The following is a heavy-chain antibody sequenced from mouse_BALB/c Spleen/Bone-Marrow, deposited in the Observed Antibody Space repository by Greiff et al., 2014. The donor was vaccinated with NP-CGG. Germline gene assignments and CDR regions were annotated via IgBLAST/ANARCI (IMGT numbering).Heavy chain of an antibody. CDR3: TSSRGYNWFAY. CDR1: GYTFTSYY. D-gene: IGHD2-2*01. J-gene: IGHJ3*01. V-gene: IGHV1S16*01. Sequence: QVQLQQPGAELVKPGASVKLSCKASGYTFTSYYMYWVKQRPGQGLEWIGEINPSNGGADFNEKFKNKATLTVDKSSSTAYMQLSSLTSEDSAVYYCTSSRGYNWFAYWGQGTLVTVSA. CDR2: INPSNGGA.